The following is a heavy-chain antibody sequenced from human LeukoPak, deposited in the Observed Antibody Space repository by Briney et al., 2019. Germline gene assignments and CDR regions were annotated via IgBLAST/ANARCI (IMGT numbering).Heavy chain of an antibody. CDR2: IYYSGSI. CDR1: GGSIRSYY. Sequence: SETLSLTCTVPGGSIRSYYWNWIRQPPGKGLEWIGYIYYSGSINYNPSLNSRATISVDTSKNQFSLKVNSVTAADTAVYYCARGSYDSSGFYSYYLDSWGQGTLVTVSS. D-gene: IGHD3-22*01. CDR3: ARGSYDSSGFYSYYLDS. J-gene: IGHJ4*02. V-gene: IGHV4-59*12.